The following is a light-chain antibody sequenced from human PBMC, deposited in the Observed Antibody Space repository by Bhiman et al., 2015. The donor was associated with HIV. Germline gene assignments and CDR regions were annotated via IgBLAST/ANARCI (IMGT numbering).Light chain of an antibody. CDR1: SSNIGSNY. CDR3: ATWDSSLSAEV. CDR2: ENN. Sequence: QSVLTQPPSVSAAPGQKVTISCSGSSSNIGSNYVSWYQQLPGTAPKLLIYENNKRPSGIPDRFSASKSGTSATLGITGLQTGDEADYYCATWDSSLSAEVFGGGTNLTVL. V-gene: IGLV1-51*02. J-gene: IGLJ2*01.